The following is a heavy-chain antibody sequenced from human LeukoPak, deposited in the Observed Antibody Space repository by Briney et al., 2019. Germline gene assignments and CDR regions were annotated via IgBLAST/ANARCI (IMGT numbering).Heavy chain of an antibody. Sequence: ASVKVSCKVSGYTLTELSMHWVRQAPGKGLEWMGGFDPEDGETIYAQKFQGRVTMTEDTSTDTAYMELSSLRPEDTAVYYCATSPSPYYYDSSGYYYDWGQGTLVTVSS. D-gene: IGHD3-22*01. CDR1: GYTLTELS. CDR2: FDPEDGET. CDR3: ATSPSPYYYDSSGYYYD. J-gene: IGHJ4*02. V-gene: IGHV1-24*01.